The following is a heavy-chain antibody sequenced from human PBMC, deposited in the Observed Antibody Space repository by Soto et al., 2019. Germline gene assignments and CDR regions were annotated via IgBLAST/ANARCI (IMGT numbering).Heavy chain of an antibody. CDR1: GDSFTSYW. Sequence: PXESLKVSCKCSGDSFTSYWISLVRQMPGKGLEWMGRIDPSDSYTNYSPSFQGHVTISADKSISTAYLQWSSLKASDTAMYYCARHGTGSGNTSGYYYYYGMDVWGQGTTVTVSS. J-gene: IGHJ6*02. CDR3: ARHGTGSGNTSGYYYYYGMDV. D-gene: IGHD3-3*01. CDR2: IDPSDSYT. V-gene: IGHV5-10-1*01.